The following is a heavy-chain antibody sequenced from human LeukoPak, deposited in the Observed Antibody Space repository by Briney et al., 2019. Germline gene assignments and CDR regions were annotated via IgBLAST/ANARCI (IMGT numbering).Heavy chain of an antibody. CDR2: TSTSSTYI. CDR1: GFTFSTYS. CDR3: ARHEPVITLSSYYYGMDV. D-gene: IGHD1-14*01. Sequence: GGSLRLPCAASGFTFSTYSMNWVRQAPGKGLEWVSSTSTSSTYIYYADSVKGRFTISRDNAKNSLYLQMNSLRAEDTAVYYCARHEPVITLSSYYYGMDVWGPGTTVTVSS. J-gene: IGHJ6*02. V-gene: IGHV3-21*01.